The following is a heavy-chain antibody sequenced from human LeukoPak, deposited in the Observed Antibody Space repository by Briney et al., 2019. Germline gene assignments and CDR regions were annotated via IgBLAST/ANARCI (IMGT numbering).Heavy chain of an antibody. CDR3: ARDSFDESVELEFLFDY. J-gene: IGHJ4*02. V-gene: IGHV1-2*02. Sequence: GASVKVSCKASGYTFTGYYMHWVRQAPGQGLEWMGWINPNSGATNYAQKFQGRVTMTRDTSISTAYMELSRLRSDDTAVYYCARDSFDESVELEFLFDYWGQGTLVTVSS. CDR2: INPNSGAT. D-gene: IGHD5-24*01. CDR1: GYTFTGYY.